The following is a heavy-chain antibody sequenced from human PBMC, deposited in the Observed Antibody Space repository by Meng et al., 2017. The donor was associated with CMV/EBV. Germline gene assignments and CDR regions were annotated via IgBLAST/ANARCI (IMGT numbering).Heavy chain of an antibody. J-gene: IGHJ4*02. D-gene: IGHD6-13*01. CDR2: INPSGGST. V-gene: IGHV1-46*01. Sequence: QVQWGRAGDEVKNPGASVKVSCKASGYTLTSYYMHWAGQAPGQGLEWMGIINPSGGSTSYAQKFQGRVTMTRDTSTSTVYMELSSLRSEDTAVYYCALAEYSSSLFDYWGQGTLVTVSS. CDR1: GYTLTSYY. CDR3: ALAEYSSSLFDY.